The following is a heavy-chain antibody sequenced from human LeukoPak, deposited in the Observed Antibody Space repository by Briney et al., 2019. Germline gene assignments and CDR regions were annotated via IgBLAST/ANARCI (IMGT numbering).Heavy chain of an antibody. CDR1: GGTFSSYA. Sequence: GASVKVSCKASGGTFSSYAISWVRQAPGQGLEWMGGIIPIFGTANYAQKFQGRVTITTDESTSTAYMELSSLRSEDTAVYYCARDLSRDYGDYDRAPDFGWFDAWGQGTLVTVSS. CDR2: IIPIFGTA. V-gene: IGHV1-69*05. J-gene: IGHJ5*02. D-gene: IGHD4-17*01. CDR3: ARDLSRDYGDYDRAPDFGWFDA.